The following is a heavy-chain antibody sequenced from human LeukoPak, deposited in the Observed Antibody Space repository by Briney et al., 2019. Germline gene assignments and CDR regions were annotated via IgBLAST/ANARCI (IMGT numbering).Heavy chain of an antibody. CDR1: GFTFSTYW. D-gene: IGHD4-17*01. Sequence: GGSLRLSCAASGFTFSTYWMHWVRQAPGKGLVWVSRISSEGGNTVYADSVKGRFTISRDNSKNTLYLQMDSLRAEDTAVYYCATSGDPRGYYYYYMDVWGKGTTVTVSS. V-gene: IGHV3-74*01. J-gene: IGHJ6*03. CDR2: ISSEGGNT. CDR3: ATSGDPRGYYYYYMDV.